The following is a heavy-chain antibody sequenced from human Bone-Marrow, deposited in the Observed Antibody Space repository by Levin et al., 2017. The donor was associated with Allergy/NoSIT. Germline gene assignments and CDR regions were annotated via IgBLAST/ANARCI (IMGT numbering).Heavy chain of an antibody. J-gene: IGHJ4*02. CDR3: ARGPTYYYGSGSYYVVDY. CDR1: GFTVSSNY. D-gene: IGHD3-10*01. Sequence: GGSLRLSCAASGFTVSSNYMSWVRQAPGKGLEWVSVIYSGGSTYYADSVKGRFTISRDNSKNTLYLQMNSLRAEDTAVYYCARGPTYYYGSGSYYVVDYWGQGTLVTVSS. CDR2: IYSGGST. V-gene: IGHV3-53*01.